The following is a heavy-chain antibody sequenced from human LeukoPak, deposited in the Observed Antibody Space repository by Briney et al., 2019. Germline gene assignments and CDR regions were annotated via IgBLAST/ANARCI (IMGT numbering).Heavy chain of an antibody. Sequence: GESLKISCKGSGYSFTSYWIGWVRQMPGKGLEWMGIIYPGDSDTRYSPSFQGQVTISADKSISTAYLQWSSLKASDTAIYYCARQEGYGSGSYTYYFDYWGQGTLVTVSS. V-gene: IGHV5-51*01. D-gene: IGHD3-10*01. CDR1: GYSFTSYW. CDR3: ARQEGYGSGSYTYYFDY. J-gene: IGHJ4*02. CDR2: IYPGDSDT.